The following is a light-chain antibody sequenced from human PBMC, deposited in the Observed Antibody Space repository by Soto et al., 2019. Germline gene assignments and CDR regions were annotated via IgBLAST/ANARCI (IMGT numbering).Light chain of an antibody. Sequence: QSVLTQPRSLSASPGQSVTISCTGTSSNVGGYDFVSWYQQHPGSAPKLILYDVNKRASGVPDRFSGSKSGNTASLTISGLQAEDDADYFCCSYAGNYRVFGGGTQLTVL. V-gene: IGLV2-11*01. CDR1: SSNVGGYDF. CDR3: CSYAGNYRV. J-gene: IGLJ2*01. CDR2: DVN.